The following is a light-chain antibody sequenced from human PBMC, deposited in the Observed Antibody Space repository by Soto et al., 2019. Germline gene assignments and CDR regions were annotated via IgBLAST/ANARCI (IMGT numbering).Light chain of an antibody. V-gene: IGKV3-20*01. Sequence: EIVLTQSRGTLSLSPGERATLSCRASQSVSSIYLAWYQQKPGQAPRLLIYGASSRATGIPDRFSGSGSGTDFTLTLSRLEPEDFAVYYCHQYDSSPLTFGEGTKVEIK. J-gene: IGKJ4*01. CDR2: GAS. CDR3: HQYDSSPLT. CDR1: QSVSSIY.